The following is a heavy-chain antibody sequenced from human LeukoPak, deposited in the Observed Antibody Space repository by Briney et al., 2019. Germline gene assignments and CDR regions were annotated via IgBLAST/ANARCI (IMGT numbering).Heavy chain of an antibody. V-gene: IGHV1-46*01. CDR1: GYTFTSYH. J-gene: IGHJ3*02. CDR2: INPSGGST. CDR3: AREGSGYNAFDI. Sequence: ASVKVSCKASGYTFTSYHMHWVRQAPGQGLEWMGIINPSGGSTSYAQKFQGRVTMTRDTSTSTVYMELSSLRSEDTAVYYCAREGSGYNAFDIWGQGTMVTVSS. D-gene: IGHD3-22*01.